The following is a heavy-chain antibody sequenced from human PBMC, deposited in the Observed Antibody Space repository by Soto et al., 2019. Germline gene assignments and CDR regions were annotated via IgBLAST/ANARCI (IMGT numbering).Heavy chain of an antibody. V-gene: IGHV3-33*01. CDR3: ARDRHSSSWYDY. D-gene: IGHD6-13*01. CDR2: IWYDGSNK. J-gene: IGHJ4*02. Sequence: QVQLVESGGGVVQPGRSLRLSCAASGFTFSSYGMHWVSQAPGKGLEWVAVIWYDGSNKYYADSVKGRFTISRDNSKNTLYLQMNSLRAEDTAVYYCARDRHSSSWYDYWGQGTLVTVSS. CDR1: GFTFSSYG.